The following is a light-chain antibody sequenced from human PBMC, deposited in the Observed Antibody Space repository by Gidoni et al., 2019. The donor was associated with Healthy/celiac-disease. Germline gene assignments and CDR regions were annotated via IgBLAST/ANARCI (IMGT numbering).Light chain of an antibody. Sequence: QSVLTQPPSVSGAPGQRVTISCTGSSSNIGAGYDVPWYQQLPGTAPKLLIYGNSNRPSGVPDRFSGSKSGTSASLAITGLQAEDEADYYCQSYDSSLRLKVFGGGTKLTVL. CDR1: SSNIGAGYD. CDR2: GNS. J-gene: IGLJ3*02. V-gene: IGLV1-40*01. CDR3: QSYDSSLRLKV.